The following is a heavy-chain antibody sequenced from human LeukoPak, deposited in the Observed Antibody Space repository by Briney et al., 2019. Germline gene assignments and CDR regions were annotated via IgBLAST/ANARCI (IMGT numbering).Heavy chain of an antibody. D-gene: IGHD6-6*01. CDR1: GYSISSGYY. Sequence: PSETLSLTCAVSGYSISSGYYWAWIRQPPGKGLEWIGNIYHSGSTYYNPSLKSRVTISVDTSKNQFSLKLSSVTAADTAVYYCASRPYYYYMDVWGKGTTVTVSS. CDR3: ASRPYYYYMDV. J-gene: IGHJ6*03. V-gene: IGHV4-38-2*01. CDR2: IYHSGST.